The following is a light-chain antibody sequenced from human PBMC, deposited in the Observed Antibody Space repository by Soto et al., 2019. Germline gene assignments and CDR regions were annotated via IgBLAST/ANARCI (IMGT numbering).Light chain of an antibody. Sequence: DIQMTQSPFTLSTSVGDTVAITCRASQSIRSYLNWYQQKPGKAPNLLIYAASSLQSGVPSRFGGSGSGTDFTLTISSLQPEDFATYYCQQSYSNPFTFGGGTKVDIK. J-gene: IGKJ4*01. V-gene: IGKV1-39*01. CDR3: QQSYSNPFT. CDR2: AAS. CDR1: QSIRSY.